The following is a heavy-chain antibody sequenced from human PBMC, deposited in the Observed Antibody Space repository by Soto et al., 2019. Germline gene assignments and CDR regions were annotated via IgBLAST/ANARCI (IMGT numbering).Heavy chain of an antibody. J-gene: IGHJ5*02. CDR3: ARDLAPWIAAAGTEGWLDP. D-gene: IGHD6-13*01. CDR2: INHSGST. Sequence: SETLSLTCAVYGGSFSGYYWSWIRQPPGKGLEWIGEINHSGSTNYNPSLKSRVTISVDTSKNQFSLKLSSVTAADTAVYYCARDLAPWIAAAGTEGWLDPWGQGTLVTVSS. V-gene: IGHV4-34*01. CDR1: GGSFSGYY.